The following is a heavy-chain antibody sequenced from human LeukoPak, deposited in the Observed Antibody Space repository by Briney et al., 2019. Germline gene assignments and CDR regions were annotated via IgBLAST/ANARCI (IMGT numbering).Heavy chain of an antibody. Sequence: SVKVSCKASGGTFSSYTISWVRQAPGQGREWMGRIIPILGIANYAQKFQGRVTITADKSTSTAYMELSSLRSEDTAVYYCASDCSSTSCYGYWGQGTQVTVSS. CDR3: ASDCSSTSCYGY. CDR1: GGTFSSYT. D-gene: IGHD2-2*01. J-gene: IGHJ4*02. V-gene: IGHV1-69*02. CDR2: IIPILGIA.